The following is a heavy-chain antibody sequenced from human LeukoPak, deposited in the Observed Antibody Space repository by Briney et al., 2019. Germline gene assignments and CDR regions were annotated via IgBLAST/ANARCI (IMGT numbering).Heavy chain of an antibody. J-gene: IGHJ3*02. CDR2: ISDDGGIK. D-gene: IGHD1-1*01. CDR3: ATGPLTTGTSSGAFDI. Sequence: GGSLRLSCAASGFTFSSYAMHWVRQAPGKGLEWVAVISDDGGIKLYTDSVKGRFSISRDNSKDTMSLEMNSLRSEDTAVYYCATGPLTTGTSSGAFDIWGQGTMVTVSS. CDR1: GFTFSSYA. V-gene: IGHV3-30-3*01.